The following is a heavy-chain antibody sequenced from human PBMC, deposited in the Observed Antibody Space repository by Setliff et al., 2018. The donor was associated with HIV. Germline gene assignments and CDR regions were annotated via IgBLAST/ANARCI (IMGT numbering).Heavy chain of an antibody. D-gene: IGHD3-22*01. CDR3: ARDRYRYEHYYDTSGYYDN. J-gene: IGHJ4*02. CDR1: GYTVTTYG. V-gene: IGHV1-3*04. Sequence: ASVKVSCKASGYTVTTYGISWVRQAPGQGLEWMGWFNTYNSNLKYSQKFEGRVTMTRDTSANTVYLELSSLTSEDTAVYYCARDRYRYEHYYDTSGYYDNWGQGTLVTVS. CDR2: FNTYNSNL.